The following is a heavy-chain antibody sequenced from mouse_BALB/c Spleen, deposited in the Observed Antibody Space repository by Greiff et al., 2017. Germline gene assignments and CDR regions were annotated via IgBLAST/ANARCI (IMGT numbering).Heavy chain of an antibody. CDR1: GFTFSSYG. CDR3: ARDYDYDVCAMDY. V-gene: IGHV5-6-3*01. D-gene: IGHD2-4*01. Sequence: EVKLMESGGGLVQPGGSLKLSCAASGFTFSSYGMSWVRQTPDKRLELVATINSNGGSTYYPDSVKGRFTISRDNAKNTLYLQMSSLKSEDTAMYYCARDYDYDVCAMDYWGQGTSVTVSS. J-gene: IGHJ4*01. CDR2: INSNGGST.